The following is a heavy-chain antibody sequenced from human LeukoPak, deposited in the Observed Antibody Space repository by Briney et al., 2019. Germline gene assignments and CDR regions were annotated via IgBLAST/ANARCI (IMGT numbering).Heavy chain of an antibody. V-gene: IGHV1-24*01. CDR1: GYTLTELS. Sequence: GASVKVSCKVSGYTLTELSMHWVRQAPGKGLEWMGGFDPEDGETIYAQKFQGRVTMIEDTSTDTAYMELSSLRSEDTAVYYCATGGYDYVWGSYRLLDYWGQGTLVTVSS. CDR3: ATGGYDYVWGSYRLLDY. D-gene: IGHD3-16*02. CDR2: FDPEDGET. J-gene: IGHJ4*02.